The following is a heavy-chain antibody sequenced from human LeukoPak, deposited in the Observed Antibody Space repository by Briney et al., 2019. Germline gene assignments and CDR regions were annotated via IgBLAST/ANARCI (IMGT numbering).Heavy chain of an antibody. CDR3: AREGGYSYGYFNWFDP. V-gene: IGHV4-4*07. Sequence: SETLSLTCTVSGGSISSYYWSWIRQPAGKGLEWIGRIYTSGSTNYNPSLKSRVTTSVDTSKNQFSLKLSSVTAADTAVYYCAREGGYSYGYFNWFDPWGQGTLVTVSS. CDR1: GGSISSYY. J-gene: IGHJ5*02. D-gene: IGHD5-18*01. CDR2: IYTSGST.